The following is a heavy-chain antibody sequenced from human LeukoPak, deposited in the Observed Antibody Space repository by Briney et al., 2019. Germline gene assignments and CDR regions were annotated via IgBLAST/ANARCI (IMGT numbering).Heavy chain of an antibody. J-gene: IGHJ4*02. D-gene: IGHD3-3*01. CDR1: GFTFSSYA. V-gene: IGHV3-23*01. Sequence: GGSLRLSCAASGFTFSSYAMSWVRQAPGKGLEWVSAISGSGGSTYYADSVKGRFTSSRANSQNTLYLQMNTLRVEDTAVCDCATGVGGIASLGVVIITPFDCGGRGTLVTVSS. CDR3: ATGVGGIASLGVVIITPFDC. CDR2: ISGSGGST.